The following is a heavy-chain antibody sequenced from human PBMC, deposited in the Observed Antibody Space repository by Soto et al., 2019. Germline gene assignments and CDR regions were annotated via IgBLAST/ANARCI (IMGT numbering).Heavy chain of an antibody. CDR3: AHRVLRTVFGLVTTTAIYFDF. CDR1: GFSLTTSGVG. V-gene: IGHV2-5*02. J-gene: IGHJ4*02. Sequence: QITLNESGPTQVKPRQTLTLTCTFSGFSLTTSGVGVGWIRQSPGKAPEWLALIYWDDAKRYSPSLKSRLTINKDTSKNQVGLTMADLDPADTATYYCAHRVLRTVFGLVTTTAIYFDFWGQGTPVAVSS. CDR2: IYWDDAK. D-gene: IGHD3-3*01.